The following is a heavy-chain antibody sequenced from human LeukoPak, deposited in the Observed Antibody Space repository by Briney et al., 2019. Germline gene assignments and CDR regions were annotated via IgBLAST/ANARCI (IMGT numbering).Heavy chain of an antibody. V-gene: IGHV4-34*01. D-gene: IGHD3-16*01. Sequence: KPSETLSLTCAVYGGSFSGYYWSWIRQPPGKGLEWIGEINHSGSTNYNPSLKSRVTISVDTSKNQFSLKLSSVTAADTAVYYCARARLGEFYYFDYWGQGTLVTVSS. CDR2: INHSGST. CDR1: GGSFSGYY. CDR3: ARARLGEFYYFDY. J-gene: IGHJ4*02.